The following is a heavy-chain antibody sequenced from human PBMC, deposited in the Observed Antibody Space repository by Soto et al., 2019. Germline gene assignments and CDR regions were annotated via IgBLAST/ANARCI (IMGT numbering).Heavy chain of an antibody. V-gene: IGHV3-66*01. CDR1: GFTVSANY. D-gene: IGHD3-3*01. Sequence: EVQLVESGGGLVQPGGSLRLSCAASGFTVSANYMSWFRQAPGKGLEWVSVIYSGGSIYYADSVQGRVTISRDNSKNTLYLQMYRLGAEDTAVYYCARDRRDGDTIWGQGALVTVSS. CDR3: ARDRRDGDTI. CDR2: IYSGGSI. J-gene: IGHJ4*02.